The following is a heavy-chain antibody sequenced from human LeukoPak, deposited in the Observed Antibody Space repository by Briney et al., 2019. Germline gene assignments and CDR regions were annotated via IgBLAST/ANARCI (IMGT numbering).Heavy chain of an antibody. Sequence: SETLSLTCAVYGGSFSGYYWSWIRQPPGKGLEGIGEINHSGSTNYNPSLNSRVTISVDTSKNQFSLKLSSVTAADTAVYYCARGGPYNNYLTGVNWFDPWGQGTVVTVSS. CDR2: INHSGST. CDR1: GGSFSGYY. J-gene: IGHJ5*02. V-gene: IGHV4-34*01. D-gene: IGHD4-11*01. CDR3: ARGGPYNNYLTGVNWFDP.